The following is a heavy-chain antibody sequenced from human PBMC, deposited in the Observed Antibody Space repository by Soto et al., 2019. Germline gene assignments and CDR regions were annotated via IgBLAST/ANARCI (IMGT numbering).Heavy chain of an antibody. CDR2: INPNSGGT. Sequence: GASVKVSCKASGYTFTGYYMHWVRQAPGQGLEWMGWINPNSGGTNYAQKFQGRVTMTRDTSISTAYMELSRLRSDDTAVYYCARVLMVYANYFDYWGQGTLVTSPQ. V-gene: IGHV1-2*02. D-gene: IGHD2-8*01. J-gene: IGHJ4*02. CDR3: ARVLMVYANYFDY. CDR1: GYTFTGYY.